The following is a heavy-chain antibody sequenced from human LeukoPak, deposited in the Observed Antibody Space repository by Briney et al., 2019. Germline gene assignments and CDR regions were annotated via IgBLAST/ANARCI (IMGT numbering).Heavy chain of an antibody. Sequence: SETLSLTCAVYGGSFSGYYWSWIRQPPGKGLEWIGEINHSGSTNYDPSLKSRVTISVDTSKNQFSLKLSSVTAADTAVYYCARKRGYCSSTSCYLYWFDPWGQGTLVTVSS. CDR1: GGSFSGYY. CDR2: INHSGST. J-gene: IGHJ5*02. D-gene: IGHD2-2*01. CDR3: ARKRGYCSSTSCYLYWFDP. V-gene: IGHV4-34*01.